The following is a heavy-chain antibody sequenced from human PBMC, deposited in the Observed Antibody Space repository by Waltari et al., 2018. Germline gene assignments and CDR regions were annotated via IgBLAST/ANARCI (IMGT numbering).Heavy chain of an antibody. CDR2: ISGNNGHT. CDR3: ARERHRLMEEGYLMALDP. CDR1: GYPFSDYG. D-gene: IGHD3-3*01. J-gene: IGHJ5*02. V-gene: IGHV1-18*01. Sequence: QVQLVQSGAEVKKPGASVKVSCKASGYPFSDYGISLVRRAPGQGLEWMGWISGNNGHTNHAQKFQGRLIMTEDTSATTVYMELTYLTSDDTAVYYCARERHRLMEEGYLMALDPWGQGTLVTVSS.